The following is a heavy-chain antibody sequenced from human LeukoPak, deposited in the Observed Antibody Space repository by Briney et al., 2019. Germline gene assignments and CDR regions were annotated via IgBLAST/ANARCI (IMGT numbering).Heavy chain of an antibody. Sequence: ASVKVSCKASGYTFTSYDINWVRQATGQGLEWMGWMNPNSGNTGYAQKFQGRVTMTRNTSISTAYMELSRLRSDDTALYYCVRDPSSGWGFDPWGQGTLVTVSS. D-gene: IGHD6-19*01. CDR1: GYTFTSYD. CDR3: VRDPSSGWGFDP. V-gene: IGHV1-8*01. J-gene: IGHJ5*02. CDR2: MNPNSGNT.